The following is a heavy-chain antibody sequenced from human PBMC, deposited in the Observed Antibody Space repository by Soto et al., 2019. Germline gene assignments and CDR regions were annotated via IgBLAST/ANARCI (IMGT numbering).Heavy chain of an antibody. V-gene: IGHV3-21*01. CDR3: ARDMDTAMVYLY. CDR1: GFTFSSYS. J-gene: IGHJ4*02. CDR2: ISSSSSYI. D-gene: IGHD5-18*01. Sequence: PGCSLRLSXAASGFTFSSYSMNWVRQAPGKGLEWVSSISSSSSYIYYADSVKGRFTISRDNAKNSLYLQMNSLRAEDTAVYYCARDMDTAMVYLYWGQGTLVTVSS.